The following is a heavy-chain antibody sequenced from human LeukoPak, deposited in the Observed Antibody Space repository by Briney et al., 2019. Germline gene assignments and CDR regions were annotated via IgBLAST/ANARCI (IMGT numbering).Heavy chain of an antibody. V-gene: IGHV3-23*01. Sequence: GGSLRLSCAASGFTFSSYAMSWVRQAPGKGLEWVSAISGSGGSTYYVDSVKGRFTISRDNSKNTLYLQMNSLRAEDTAVYHCAKDILGYYYDSSGLSDYGMDVWGQGTTVTVSS. D-gene: IGHD3-22*01. J-gene: IGHJ6*02. CDR2: ISGSGGST. CDR1: GFTFSSYA. CDR3: AKDILGYYYDSSGLSDYGMDV.